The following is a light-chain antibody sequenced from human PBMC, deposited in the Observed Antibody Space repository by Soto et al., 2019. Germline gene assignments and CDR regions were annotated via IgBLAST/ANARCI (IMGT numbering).Light chain of an antibody. V-gene: IGLV1-40*01. Sequence: QSVLTQPPSVSGAPGQRVTISCTGSSSNIGAGYDVHWYQQLPGTAPKLLIYGNSNRPSGVPDRFSGSKSGTSASPAITGLRAEVEADHYCQSYDSSLSAYVVFGGGTKLTVL. J-gene: IGLJ2*01. CDR3: QSYDSSLSAYVV. CDR1: SSNIGAGYD. CDR2: GNS.